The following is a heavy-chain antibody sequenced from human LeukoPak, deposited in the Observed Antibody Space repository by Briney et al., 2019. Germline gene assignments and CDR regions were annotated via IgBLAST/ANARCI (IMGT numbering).Heavy chain of an antibody. D-gene: IGHD6-13*01. CDR1: GYTFTGYY. V-gene: IGHV1-2*02. CDR2: INPNSGGT. CDR3: SSSWYLYYYYMDV. J-gene: IGHJ6*03. Sequence: ASVKVSCKASGYTFTGYYMHWVRQAPGQGLEWMGWINPNSGGTNYAQKFQGRVTMTRDTSISTAYMELSRLRSDDTAMYYCSSSWYLYYYYMDVWGKGTTVTVSS.